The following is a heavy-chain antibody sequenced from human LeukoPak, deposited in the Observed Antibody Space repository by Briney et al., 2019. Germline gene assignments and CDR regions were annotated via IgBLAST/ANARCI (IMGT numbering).Heavy chain of an antibody. V-gene: IGHV4-38-2*02. D-gene: IGHD6-13*01. CDR1: GYSISSGYY. Sequence: SETLSLTCTVSGYSISSGYYWGWIRQPPGKGLEWIGSIYHSGSTYYNPSLKSRVTISVDTSKNQFSLKLSSVTAADTAVYYCARTKRYSSSWYSDYFDYWGQGTLVTVSS. J-gene: IGHJ4*02. CDR3: ARTKRYSSSWYSDYFDY. CDR2: IYHSGST.